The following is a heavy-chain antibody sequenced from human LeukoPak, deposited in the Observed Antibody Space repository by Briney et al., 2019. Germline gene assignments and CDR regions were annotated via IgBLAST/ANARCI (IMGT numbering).Heavy chain of an antibody. V-gene: IGHV1-8*01. D-gene: IGHD4-23*01. Sequence: ASVKVSCKASGYTFTSYDINWVRQATGQGLEWMGWMNPNSGNTGYAQKFQGRVTMTRNTSISTAYMELSSLRSEDTAVNYCARGRSYGGNFASVSRKYYFDYWGQGTLVTVSS. CDR2: MNPNSGNT. J-gene: IGHJ4*02. CDR3: ARGRSYGGNFASVSRKYYFDY. CDR1: GYTFTSYD.